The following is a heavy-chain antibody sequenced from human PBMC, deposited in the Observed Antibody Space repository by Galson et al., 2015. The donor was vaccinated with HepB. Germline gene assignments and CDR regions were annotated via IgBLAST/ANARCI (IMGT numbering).Heavy chain of an antibody. CDR1: GGSISSSSYY. CDR3: ANQPSLTYYYGSGSSPFDY. V-gene: IGHV4-39*01. CDR2: IYYSGIT. D-gene: IGHD3-10*01. J-gene: IGHJ4*02. Sequence: LSLTCTVSGGSISSSSYYRDWIRQPPGKGLEWIGSIYYSGITYYNPSLKSRVTLSVDTSKNQFSLKLSSVTAADTAVYYCANQPSLTYYYGSGSSPFDYWGQGTLVTVSS.